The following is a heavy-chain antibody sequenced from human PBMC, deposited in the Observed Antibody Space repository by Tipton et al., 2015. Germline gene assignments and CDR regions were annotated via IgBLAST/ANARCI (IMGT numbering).Heavy chain of an antibody. V-gene: IGHV4-31*03. J-gene: IGHJ4*02. CDR3: ARAPPYCSSTSCIRYYFDS. Sequence: TLSLTCTVSGGSISSGGYYWSWIRQHPGKGLEWIGYIYYTGSTYYNPSLKSRVSISVDTSKNQFSLKLSSVTAADTAVYYCARAPPYCSSTSCIRYYFDSWGQGTLVTVSS. D-gene: IGHD2-2*01. CDR1: GGSISSGGYY. CDR2: IYYTGST.